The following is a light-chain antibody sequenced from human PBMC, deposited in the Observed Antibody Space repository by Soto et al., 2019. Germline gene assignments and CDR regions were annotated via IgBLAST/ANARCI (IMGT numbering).Light chain of an antibody. CDR1: QSVSSSH. CDR3: QQYGSSALT. V-gene: IGKV3-20*01. Sequence: EIVLTQSPGTLSLSPGERATLSCRASQSVSSSHLAWYQQKPGPAPRLLIYGASSRATGIPDRFSGSGSGTDFTLTISRLEPEDFAVYYCQQYGSSALTFGGGTKVEIK. CDR2: GAS. J-gene: IGKJ4*01.